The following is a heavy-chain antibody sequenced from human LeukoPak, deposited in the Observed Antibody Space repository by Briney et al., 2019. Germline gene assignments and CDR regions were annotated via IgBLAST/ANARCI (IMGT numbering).Heavy chain of an antibody. J-gene: IGHJ3*02. CDR2: IYYSGST. V-gene: IGHV4-59*01. Sequence: SETLSLTCTVSGGSISSYYWSWIRQPPGKGLEWIGYIYYSGSTNYNPSLKSRVTISVDTSKNQFSLKLSSVTAADTAVCYCARGMHHYCSSTSCYSVNAFDIWGQGTMVTVSS. D-gene: IGHD2-2*01. CDR1: GGSISSYY. CDR3: ARGMHHYCSSTSCYSVNAFDI.